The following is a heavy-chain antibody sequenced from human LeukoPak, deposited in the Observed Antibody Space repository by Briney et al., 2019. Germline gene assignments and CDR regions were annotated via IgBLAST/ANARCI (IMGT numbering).Heavy chain of an antibody. D-gene: IGHD3-22*01. Sequence: SETLSLTCTVSGGSISSGSYYWSWIRQPPGKGLEWIGYIYYSGSTNYNPSLKSRVTISIDTSKNQFSLKLSSVTAADTAVYYCARGDSSGYYYGYYYMDVWGKGTTVTVS. CDR1: GGSISSGSYY. V-gene: IGHV4-61*01. CDR2: IYYSGST. CDR3: ARGDSSGYYYGYYYMDV. J-gene: IGHJ6*03.